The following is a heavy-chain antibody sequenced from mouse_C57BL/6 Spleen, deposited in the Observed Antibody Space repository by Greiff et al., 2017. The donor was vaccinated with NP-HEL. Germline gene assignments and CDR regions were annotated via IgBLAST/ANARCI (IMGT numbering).Heavy chain of an antibody. J-gene: IGHJ4*01. Sequence: EVKLQQSGPELVKPGASVKISCKASGYTFTDYYMNWVKQSHGKSLEWIGDINPNNGGTSYNQKFKGKATLTVDKSSSTAYMELRSLTSEDSAVYYCARGIYYDYGDAMDYWGQGTSVTVSS. V-gene: IGHV1-26*01. CDR3: ARGIYYDYGDAMDY. CDR2: INPNNGGT. D-gene: IGHD2-4*01. CDR1: GYTFTDYY.